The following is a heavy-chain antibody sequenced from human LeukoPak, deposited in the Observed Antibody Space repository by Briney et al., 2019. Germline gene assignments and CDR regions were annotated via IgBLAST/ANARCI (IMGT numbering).Heavy chain of an antibody. CDR1: GFTFSSYE. V-gene: IGHV3-48*03. D-gene: IGHD5-24*01. CDR2: ISGSGSII. Sequence: GGSLRLSCAASGFTFSSYEMNWVRQAPGKGLEWVSYISGSGSIIYYADSVKGRFTISRDNAKSSLYLQMNSLRAEDTAVYYCAREELRQGGYNYWGQGTLVTVSS. J-gene: IGHJ4*02. CDR3: AREELRQGGYNY.